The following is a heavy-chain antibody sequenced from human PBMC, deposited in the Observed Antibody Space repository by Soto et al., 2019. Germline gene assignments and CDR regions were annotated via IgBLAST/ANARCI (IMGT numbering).Heavy chain of an antibody. CDR2: IIPIFGTA. V-gene: IGHV1-69*06. D-gene: IGHD3-10*01. Sequence: ASVKVSCKASGGTFSSYAISWVRQAPGQGLEWMGGIIPIFGTANYAQKFRGRVTITADKSTSTAYMELSSLRSEDTAVYYCARSGGSGSYYPTYYYYYYGMDVWGQGTTVTVS. CDR1: GGTFSSYA. J-gene: IGHJ6*02. CDR3: ARSGGSGSYYPTYYYYYYGMDV.